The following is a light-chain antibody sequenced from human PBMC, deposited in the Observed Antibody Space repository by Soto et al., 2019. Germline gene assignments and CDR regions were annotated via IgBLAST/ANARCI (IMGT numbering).Light chain of an antibody. CDR3: SSFTSSSTVV. CDR2: DVS. V-gene: IGLV2-14*01. CDR1: SSDVGGYNY. Sequence: QSALTQPASVSGSPGQSITISCTGTSSDVGGYNYVSWYQQHPGKAPKLMIYDVSTRPSGVSNRFSGSKSGNTASLTISGRQAEDEADYYCSSFTSSSTVVFGGGTQLTVL. J-gene: IGLJ2*01.